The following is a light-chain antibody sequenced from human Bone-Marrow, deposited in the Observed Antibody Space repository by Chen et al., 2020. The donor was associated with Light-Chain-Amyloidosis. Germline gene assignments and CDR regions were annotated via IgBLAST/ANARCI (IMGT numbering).Light chain of an antibody. CDR3: QVWDRSSDRPV. Sequence: YVLTQPSSVAVAPGQTATIACGGNNIGSTSVHWYQQTPGQAPLLVVYDDSDRPSGIPGRLSGSNSGNTATLTISRVEAGDEADYYCQVWDRSSDRPVFGGGTKLTVL. CDR2: DDS. CDR1: NIGSTS. J-gene: IGLJ3*02. V-gene: IGLV3-21*02.